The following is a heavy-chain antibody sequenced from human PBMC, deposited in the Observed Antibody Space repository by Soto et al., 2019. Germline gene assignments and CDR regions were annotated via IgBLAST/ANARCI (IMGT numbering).Heavy chain of an antibody. CDR3: ARDPLPLTYEAYYFAY. CDR2: ISSDGSKT. D-gene: IGHD3-22*01. CDR1: GFIFSTYS. V-gene: IGHV3-30-3*01. Sequence: QVQLVESGGGVVQPGGSLRLSCAASGFIFSTYSMPWVRQAPGKGLEWVAVISSDGSKTYYADSVKGRFTISRDNSKNTLYLQMNSLRPDDTAIYYCARDPLPLTYEAYYFAYWGQGALVTVSS. J-gene: IGHJ4*02.